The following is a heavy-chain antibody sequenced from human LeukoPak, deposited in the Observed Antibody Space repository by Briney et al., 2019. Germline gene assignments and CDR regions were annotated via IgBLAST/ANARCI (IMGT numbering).Heavy chain of an antibody. J-gene: IGHJ5*02. Sequence: SETLSLTCTVAGGSINRYYWSWIRQPPGKRLEWIGYIYYSGSTNYNPSLESRVAMSVDTSKNQFSLRLSSVTAADTAIYYCARRYSSSWYVGFFDPWGQGTLVTVSS. V-gene: IGHV4-59*08. CDR2: IYYSGST. D-gene: IGHD6-13*01. CDR3: ARRYSSSWYVGFFDP. CDR1: GGSINRYY.